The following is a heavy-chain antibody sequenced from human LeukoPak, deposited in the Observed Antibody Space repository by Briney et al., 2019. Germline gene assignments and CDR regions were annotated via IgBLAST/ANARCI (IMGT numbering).Heavy chain of an antibody. J-gene: IGHJ4*02. D-gene: IGHD6-19*01. V-gene: IGHV4-34*01. CDR3: ARETLHAVAVGY. Sequence: SETLSLTCAVYGGSFSGYYWSWIRQPPGKGLEWIGEINHSGSTNYNPSLKSRVTISVDTSKNQFSLKLSSVTAADTAVYYCARETLHAVAVGYWGQGTLVTVSS. CDR2: INHSGST. CDR1: GGSFSGYY.